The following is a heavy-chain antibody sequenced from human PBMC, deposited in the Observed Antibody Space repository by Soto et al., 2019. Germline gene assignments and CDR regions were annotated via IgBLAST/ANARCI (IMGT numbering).Heavy chain of an antibody. V-gene: IGHV3-72*01. CDR1: GFTFSDHY. J-gene: IGHJ6*02. D-gene: IGHD4-17*01. Sequence: EVQLVESGGGLVQPGGSLRLSCTASGFTFSDHYMDWVRQAPGKGLEWVGRIRNKASSYTTEYAASVKGRFTISRDDSKNSLYLQMNSLKTEDTAVYYCARTEPTTVIHMDVWGQGTTVTVSS. CDR2: IRNKASSYTT. CDR3: ARTEPTTVIHMDV.